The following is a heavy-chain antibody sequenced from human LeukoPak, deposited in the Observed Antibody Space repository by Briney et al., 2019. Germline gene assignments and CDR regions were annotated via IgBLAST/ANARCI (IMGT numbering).Heavy chain of an antibody. J-gene: IGHJ4*02. Sequence: GRSLRLSCAASEFTFSTYGMHWVRQAPGKGLEWVAVISYDGSYKFYADSVKGRFTISRDNSKSTLYLQMNSLRAEDTAVYYCAKDRYSGLNTIDYWGQGTLVTVSS. CDR3: AKDRYSGLNTIDY. V-gene: IGHV3-30*18. CDR2: ISYDGSYK. CDR1: EFTFSTYG. D-gene: IGHD6-13*01.